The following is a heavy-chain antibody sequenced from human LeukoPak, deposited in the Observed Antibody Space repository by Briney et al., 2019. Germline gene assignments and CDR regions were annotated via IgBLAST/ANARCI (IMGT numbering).Heavy chain of an antibody. CDR2: IYYSGST. Sequence: ETLSLTCTVSGGSISTYYWSWIRQPPGKGLEWIGNIYYSGSTIYNPSLKSRVTMSVDTSKNQFSLKLTSVTAADTAVYYCARGSLTVDAFDIWGQGTMVTVSS. V-gene: IGHV4-59*01. D-gene: IGHD3-10*01. J-gene: IGHJ3*02. CDR1: GGSISTYY. CDR3: ARGSLTVDAFDI.